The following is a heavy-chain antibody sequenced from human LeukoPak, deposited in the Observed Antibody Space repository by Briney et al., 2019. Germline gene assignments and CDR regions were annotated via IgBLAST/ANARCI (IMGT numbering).Heavy chain of an antibody. CDR2: INHSGST. CDR1: GGSLSGYY. CDR3: ASSSH. V-gene: IGHV4-34*01. Sequence: SETLSLTCAVCGGSLSGYYWSWIRQPPGKGLEWIGEINHSGSTNYNPSLKSRVTISVDTSKNQFSLKLSSVTAADTAVYYCASSSHWGQGTLVTVSS. J-gene: IGHJ4*02.